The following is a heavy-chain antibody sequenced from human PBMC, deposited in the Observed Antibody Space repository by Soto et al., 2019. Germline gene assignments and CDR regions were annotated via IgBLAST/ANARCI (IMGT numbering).Heavy chain of an antibody. CDR3: AKGPTIHISGVDAFDI. CDR1: FTFSSYA. V-gene: IGHV3-23*01. CDR2: ISGSGASI. D-gene: IGHD6-19*01. J-gene: IGHJ3*02. Sequence: EVQLLESGGGLVQPGGTLRLSCAASFTFSSYAMSWVRQAPGRGLEWLSGISGSGASIFYADSVRGRFTISRDNSENTLYLQMNTLRSEDTAVYYCAKGPTIHISGVDAFDIWGQGTMVTVS.